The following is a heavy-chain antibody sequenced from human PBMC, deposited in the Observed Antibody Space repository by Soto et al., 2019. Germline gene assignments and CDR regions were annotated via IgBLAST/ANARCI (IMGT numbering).Heavy chain of an antibody. Sequence: SETLSLTCTVSRGSVSGGSYFWNWIRQPPGKGLEWIGYFYKSGYTKYNPSPESRVTISGDTSKNQISLKLSSVTAADTAVYYCARDRRDGYKRYFEFWGQGNQVTVSS. J-gene: IGHJ4*02. CDR1: RGSVSGGSYF. V-gene: IGHV4-61*01. D-gene: IGHD5-12*01. CDR3: ARDRRDGYKRYFEF. CDR2: FYKSGYT.